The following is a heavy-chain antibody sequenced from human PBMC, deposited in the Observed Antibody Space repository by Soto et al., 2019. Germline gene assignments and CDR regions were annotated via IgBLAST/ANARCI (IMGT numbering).Heavy chain of an antibody. CDR2: IYYGGSP. J-gene: IGHJ4*02. Sequence: PSETLSLTCTVSGGSISSSTHYWGWIRQPPGQGLEWIGNIYYGGSPYYNPSLKSRVTVSVDTSKNQFSLKLSSVTAADTAVYYCARQSGSGYYTVAYWGQGTLVTVSS. CDR3: ARQSGSGYYTVAY. D-gene: IGHD5-18*01. CDR1: GGSISSSTHY. V-gene: IGHV4-39*01.